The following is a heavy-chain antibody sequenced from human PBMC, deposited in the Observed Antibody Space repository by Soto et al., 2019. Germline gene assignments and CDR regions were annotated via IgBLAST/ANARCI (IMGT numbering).Heavy chain of an antibody. Sequence: PSETLSLTCAVYGGSFSGYYWSWIRQPPGKGLEWIGEINHSGSTNYNPSLKSRVTISVDTSKNQFSLKLSSVTAADTAVYYCASVLRNYEDYWGQGTLVTVSS. CDR3: ASVLRNYEDY. CDR1: GGSFSGYY. CDR2: INHSGST. D-gene: IGHD4-4*01. J-gene: IGHJ4*02. V-gene: IGHV4-34*01.